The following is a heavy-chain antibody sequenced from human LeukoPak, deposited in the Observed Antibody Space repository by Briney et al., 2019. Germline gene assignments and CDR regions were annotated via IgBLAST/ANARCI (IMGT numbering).Heavy chain of an antibody. CDR3: ARPTTVARFTLGY. CDR2: INHSGST. V-gene: IGHV4-34*01. Sequence: SETLSLTCAVYGGSFSGYYWSWVRQPPGKGREWVGEINHSGSTNYNPSLKSRVTISVHTSKNQFSLKLSSVTAADTAVYYCARPTTVARFTLGYWGQGTLVTVSS. CDR1: GGSFSGYY. J-gene: IGHJ4*02. D-gene: IGHD4-23*01.